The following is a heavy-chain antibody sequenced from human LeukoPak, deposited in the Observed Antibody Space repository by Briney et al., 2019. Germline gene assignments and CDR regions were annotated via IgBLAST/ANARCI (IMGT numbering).Heavy chain of an antibody. CDR1: GYTFTGYY. V-gene: IGHV1-2*04. Sequence: GASVKVSCKASGYTFTGYYMHWVRQAPGQGLEWMGWINPNSGGTNYAQKFQGWVTMTRDTSISTAYMELSSLRSEDTAVYYCASFAGDFWSGQNWFDPWGQGTLVTVSS. D-gene: IGHD3-3*01. CDR2: INPNSGGT. CDR3: ASFAGDFWSGQNWFDP. J-gene: IGHJ5*02.